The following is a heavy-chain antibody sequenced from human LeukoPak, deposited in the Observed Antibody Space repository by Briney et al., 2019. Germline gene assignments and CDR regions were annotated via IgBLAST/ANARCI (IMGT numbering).Heavy chain of an antibody. D-gene: IGHD6-13*01. V-gene: IGHV3-21*01. CDR1: GFTFSGYS. CDR2: ISSSSSYI. Sequence: PGGSLRLSCAASGFTFSGYSMNWVRQAPGKGLEWVSSISSSSSYIYYADSVRGRFTISRDNAKNSLYLQMNSLRAEDTAVYYCARADSSSATYYYYGMDVWGQGTTVTVSS. J-gene: IGHJ6*02. CDR3: ARADSSSATYYYYGMDV.